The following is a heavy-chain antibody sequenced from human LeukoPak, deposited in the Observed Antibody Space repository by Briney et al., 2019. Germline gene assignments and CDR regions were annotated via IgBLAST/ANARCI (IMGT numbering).Heavy chain of an antibody. D-gene: IGHD3-3*01. CDR1: GYTFTSYG. CDR3: ARGAPSTYDFWSGYGNWFDP. Sequence: ASVKVSCKASGYTFTSYGISWVRQAPGQGLEWMGWISAYNGNTNYAQKLQGRVTMTTDTSTSTAYMELRSLRSDDTAVYYCARGAPSTYDFWSGYGNWFDPWGQGTLVTVSS. CDR2: ISAYNGNT. J-gene: IGHJ5*02. V-gene: IGHV1-18*01.